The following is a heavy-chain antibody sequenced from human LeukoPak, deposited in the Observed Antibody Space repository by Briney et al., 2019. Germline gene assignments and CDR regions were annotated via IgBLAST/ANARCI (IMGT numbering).Heavy chain of an antibody. J-gene: IGHJ4*02. CDR2: ISGYNGNT. CDR1: GYTFSSYG. CDR3: ARDDYYGSGQPDD. D-gene: IGHD3-10*01. V-gene: IGHV1-18*01. Sequence: GASVKVSCKASGYTFSSYGITWVRQAPGQGLEWMGWISGYNGNTNYAQKFQGRVTMTTDTSTSTVYMELRSLRSDDTAVYYCARDDYYGSGQPDDWGQGTLVTVSS.